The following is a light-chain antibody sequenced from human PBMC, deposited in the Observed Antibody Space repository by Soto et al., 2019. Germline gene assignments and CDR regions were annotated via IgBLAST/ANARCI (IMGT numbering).Light chain of an antibody. Sequence: EIVLTQSPGTLSLSPGERATLACRASQSVSSSYLDWYQQKPGQAPRLLIYGASSRATGIPDRFSGSGSGTDFTLTISRLEPEDFAVYYCQQYGSSLFTFGTWTKVYIK. CDR2: GAS. J-gene: IGKJ3*01. V-gene: IGKV3-20*01. CDR1: QSVSSSY. CDR3: QQYGSSLFT.